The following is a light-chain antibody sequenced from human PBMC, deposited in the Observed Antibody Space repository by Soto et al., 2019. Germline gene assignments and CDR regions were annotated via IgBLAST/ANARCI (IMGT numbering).Light chain of an antibody. CDR2: EVS. CDR3: SSYTSSGTLV. CDR1: NSDLGGYNY. Sequence: QSVLTQPASVSGSPGQSITVSCTGANSDLGGYNYVSWYQHHPGKAPKLMIYEVSNRPSGVSNRFSGSKSGNTASLAISGLQAEDEADYYCSSYTSSGTLVFGTGTKATV. V-gene: IGLV2-14*01. J-gene: IGLJ1*01.